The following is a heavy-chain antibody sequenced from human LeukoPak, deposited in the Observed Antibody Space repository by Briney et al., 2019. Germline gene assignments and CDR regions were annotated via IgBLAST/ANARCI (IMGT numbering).Heavy chain of an antibody. CDR3: ARSYGLDAFDI. J-gene: IGHJ3*02. CDR1: AGSFSGYY. D-gene: IGHD4-17*01. CDR2: INHSGST. Sequence: SETLSLTCAVYAGSFSGYYWSWIRQPPGKGLEWIGEINHSGSTNYNPSLKSRVTISVDTSKNQFSLKLSSVTAADTAVYYCARSYGLDAFDIWGQGTMVTVSS. V-gene: IGHV4-34*01.